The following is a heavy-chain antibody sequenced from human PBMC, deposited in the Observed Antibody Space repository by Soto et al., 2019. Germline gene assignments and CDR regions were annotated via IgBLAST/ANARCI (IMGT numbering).Heavy chain of an antibody. CDR1: VAPISSGGYY. CDR2: IYYSGFT. Sequence: SKTLSPTYTVSVAPISSGGYYWDWIRHHPGKGLEWIGYIYYSGFTLYNPSLKSRVTISVDTSKNQFSLKLSSVTAADTAVYYCARDFGGVSGTSNYFDHWGQGTPVTVSS. CDR3: ARDFGGVSGTSNYFDH. D-gene: IGHD3-16*01. J-gene: IGHJ4*02. V-gene: IGHV4-31*03.